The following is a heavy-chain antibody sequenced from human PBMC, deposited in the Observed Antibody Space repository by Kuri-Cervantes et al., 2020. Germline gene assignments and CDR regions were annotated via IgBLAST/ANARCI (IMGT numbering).Heavy chain of an antibody. CDR1: GYTFTSCG. V-gene: IGHV1-18*01. CDR2: ISAYNGNT. D-gene: IGHD3-10*01. CDR3: ARAGPRNYYGSGSYYKDYYYGMDV. Sequence: ASVKVSCKASGYTFTSCGISWVRQAPGQGLEWRGWISAYNGNTNYAQKLQGRVTMTTDTSTSTAYMELRSLRSDDTAVYYCARAGPRNYYGSGSYYKDYYYGMDVWGQGTTVTVSS. J-gene: IGHJ6*02.